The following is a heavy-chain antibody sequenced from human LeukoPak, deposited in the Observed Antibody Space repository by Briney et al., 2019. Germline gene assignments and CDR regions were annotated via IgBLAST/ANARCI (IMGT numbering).Heavy chain of an antibody. V-gene: IGHV4-59*08. Sequence: SATLSLTCTVSGVSSSSSYWSWIRQPPGKGLEWIGYIFYTGDSNHNPSFKSRVSISLDTSKNQISLQLSSVTAADTAVYYCARHRFASPLDSWGQGALVTVSS. CDR2: IFYTGDS. J-gene: IGHJ4*02. CDR3: ARHRFASPLDS. CDR1: GVSSSSSY. D-gene: IGHD2-21*01.